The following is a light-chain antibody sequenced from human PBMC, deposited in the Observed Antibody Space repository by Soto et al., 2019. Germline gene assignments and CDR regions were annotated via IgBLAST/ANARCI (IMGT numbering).Light chain of an antibody. CDR3: SSYSSSGTLFV. J-gene: IGLJ1*01. V-gene: IGLV2-14*01. CDR2: EVT. Sequence: QSVLTQPASVSGSPGQSITVSCTGTSSDVGGHNYVSWFQQHPGQAPKLLIYEVTTRPSGVSTRFSGSKSGNTASLTISGLQAEDEADYHCSSYSSSGTLFVFGTATKVTVL. CDR1: SSDVGGHNY.